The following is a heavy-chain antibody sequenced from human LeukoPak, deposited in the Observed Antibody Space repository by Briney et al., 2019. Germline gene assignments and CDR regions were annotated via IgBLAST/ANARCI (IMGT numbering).Heavy chain of an antibody. D-gene: IGHD4-17*01. CDR3: ARVSPNTVTSLQDFDY. V-gene: IGHV3-7*04. Sequence: GGSLRLSCAASGFTFSSYRMSWVRQAPGKGLEWVSNIKQDGSEKYYADSVKGRFTISRDNAKNSLYLQMNSLRAEDTPVYYCARVSPNTVTSLQDFDYWGQGTLVTVSS. CDR2: IKQDGSEK. CDR1: GFTFSSYR. J-gene: IGHJ4*02.